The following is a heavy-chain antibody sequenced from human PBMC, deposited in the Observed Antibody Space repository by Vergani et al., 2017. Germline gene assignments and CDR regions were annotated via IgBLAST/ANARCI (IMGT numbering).Heavy chain of an antibody. Sequence: EVQLVESGGGLVQPGGSLRLSCAASGFTFSSYWMHWVRQAPGKGLVWVSRINSDGSSTSYADSVKGRVTISRDNAKNTLYLQMNSLRAEDTAVYYCARSRRGYSYGYDAFDIWGQGTMVTVSS. J-gene: IGHJ3*02. CDR1: GFTFSSYW. D-gene: IGHD5-18*01. CDR3: ARSRRGYSYGYDAFDI. CDR2: INSDGSST. V-gene: IGHV3-74*01.